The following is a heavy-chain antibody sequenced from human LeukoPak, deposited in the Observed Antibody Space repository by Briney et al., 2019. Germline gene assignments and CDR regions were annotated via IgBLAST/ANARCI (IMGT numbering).Heavy chain of an antibody. Sequence: SETLSLTCIVSGGSISTNTYYCGWIRLPPGKGLEWIGEIHHRGTTYYNPSLRSRVTISVDTSKHQFSLRLTSVTAPDTAVYYCARITYNGYQHFDYWGQGNLVTVS. J-gene: IGHJ4*02. CDR3: ARITYNGYQHFDY. D-gene: IGHD3-10*01. CDR2: IHHRGTT. CDR1: GGSISTNTYY. V-gene: IGHV4-39*07.